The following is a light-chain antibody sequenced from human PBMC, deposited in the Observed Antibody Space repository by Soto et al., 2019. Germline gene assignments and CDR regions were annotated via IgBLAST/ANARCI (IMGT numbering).Light chain of an antibody. J-gene: IGKJ1*01. CDR1: QSFTSSY. CDR3: QQYGSSVWT. Sequence: EIVLTQSPGTLSLSPGERATLSCRASQSFTSSYLAWYQQKPGQAPRLLIYGASSRATDIPDRFSGSGSGTDFTLTISRLEPEDFAVYYCQQYGSSVWTFGQGTKVDIK. CDR2: GAS. V-gene: IGKV3-20*01.